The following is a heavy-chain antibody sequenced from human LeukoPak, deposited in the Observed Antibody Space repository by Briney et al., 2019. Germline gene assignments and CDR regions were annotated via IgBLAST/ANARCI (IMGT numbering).Heavy chain of an antibody. CDR2: ISGSGGST. J-gene: IGHJ4*02. V-gene: IGHV3-23*01. Sequence: GGTLRLSCAASGFTFSSYGMSWVRQAPGKGLEWVSAISGSGGSTYYADSVKGRFTISRDNSKNTLYLQMNSLRAEDTAVYYCAKYSHDSSGSYDYWGQGTLVTVSS. CDR1: GFTFSSYG. CDR3: AKYSHDSSGSYDY. D-gene: IGHD3-22*01.